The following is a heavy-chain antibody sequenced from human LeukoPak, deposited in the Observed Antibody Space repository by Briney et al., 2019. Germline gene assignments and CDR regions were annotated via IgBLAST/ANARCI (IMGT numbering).Heavy chain of an antibody. J-gene: IGHJ4*02. D-gene: IGHD4-23*01. CDR3: ARVAAGYSVNYFDY. CDR1: GFSLSDYW. CDR2: ISTGSSTT. V-gene: IGHV3-48*02. Sequence: GGSLRLSCSISGFSLSDYWMSWVRQAPGKGLEWVSYISTGSSTTYYADSVKGRFTISRDNVENSLYLQMNSLRDEDTAVYYCARVAAGYSVNYFDYWGQGTLVTVSS.